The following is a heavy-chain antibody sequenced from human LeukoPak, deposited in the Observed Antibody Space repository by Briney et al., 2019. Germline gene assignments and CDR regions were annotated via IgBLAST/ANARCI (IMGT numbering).Heavy chain of an antibody. Sequence: GGSLRLSCAASAFTFTSYAMSWVRQAPGRGLEWVSAISGSGGSTYYADSVKGRFTISRDNSKNTLYLQMNSLRAEDTAVYYCAKDRSQVGTDDAFDIWGQGTMVTVSS. D-gene: IGHD3-10*01. CDR3: AKDRSQVGTDDAFDI. J-gene: IGHJ3*02. CDR2: ISGSGGST. CDR1: AFTFTSYA. V-gene: IGHV3-23*01.